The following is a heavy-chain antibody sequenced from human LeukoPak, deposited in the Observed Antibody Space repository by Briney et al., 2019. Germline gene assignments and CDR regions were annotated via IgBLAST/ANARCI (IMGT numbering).Heavy chain of an antibody. J-gene: IGHJ6*03. CDR3: ARGVAEAARPYYYYMDV. V-gene: IGHV1-2*02. CDR2: INPNSGGT. D-gene: IGHD6-6*01. CDR1: GYTFTGYY. Sequence: ASVKVSCKASGYTFTGYYMHWVRQAPGQGLEWMGWINPNSGGTNYAQKFQGRVTITTDESTSTAYMELSSLRSEDTAVYYCARGVAEAARPYYYYMDVWGKGTTVTVSS.